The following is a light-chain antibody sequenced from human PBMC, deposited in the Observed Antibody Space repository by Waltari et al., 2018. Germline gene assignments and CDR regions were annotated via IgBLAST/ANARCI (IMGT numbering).Light chain of an antibody. CDR2: SNN. Sequence: QSVLTQSPSASGTPGQRVIISCSGSSSNIGSHLVNWYQQLPGTAPKLLFYSNNQRPLRLPDRFAVCTSGTSVSLAISGLQSEDGADYYCAAWDDILKGHVFGSGTKVAVL. J-gene: IGLJ1*01. CDR3: AAWDDILKGHV. V-gene: IGLV1-44*01. CDR1: SSNIGSHL.